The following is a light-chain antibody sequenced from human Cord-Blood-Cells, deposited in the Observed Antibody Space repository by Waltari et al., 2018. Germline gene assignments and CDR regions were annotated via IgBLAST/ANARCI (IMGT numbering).Light chain of an antibody. J-gene: IGLJ7*01. V-gene: IGLV1-47*01. Sequence: QSVLTQPPSASGTPGQRVTISCSGSSSNIGSNYVYWYQQLPGMAPKLLIYRNNQRPSGVPDRFSGSKSGTSASLAISVLRSEDEADYYCAAWDDSLSGAVFGGGTQLTVL. CDR3: AAWDDSLSGAV. CDR1: SSNIGSNY. CDR2: RNN.